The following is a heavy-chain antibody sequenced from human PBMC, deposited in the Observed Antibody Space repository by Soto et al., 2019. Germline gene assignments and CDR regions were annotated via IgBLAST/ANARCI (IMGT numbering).Heavy chain of an antibody. Sequence: SETLSLTCTVSGGSISSSSYYWGWIRQPPGKGLEWVGRNYYSGSTYYNPSLKSQITRSVDTSKNQFSLKLSHVTAPDTAEYFCAIHYPQEYSSSWQPFVYWGQGTLVSVSS. CDR2: NYYSGST. V-gene: IGHV4-39*01. J-gene: IGHJ4*02. CDR3: AIHYPQEYSSSWQPFVY. CDR1: GGSISSSSYY. D-gene: IGHD6-13*01.